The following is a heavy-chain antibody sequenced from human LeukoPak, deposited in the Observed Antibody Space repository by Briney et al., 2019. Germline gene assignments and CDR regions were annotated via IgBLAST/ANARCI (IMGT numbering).Heavy chain of an antibody. Sequence: SETLSLTCTVSGGSISSSSYYWGWPRQPPGKGREWIGSIYYSGNTYYNPSLKSRVTISVNTSKNQLSLKLSSVTAAYTAVYYCARGFLGGIAAALLYGMDVWGQGTTVTVSS. J-gene: IGHJ6*02. V-gene: IGHV4-39*02. CDR3: ARGFLGGIAAALLYGMDV. CDR1: GGSISSSSYY. D-gene: IGHD6-13*01. CDR2: IYYSGNT.